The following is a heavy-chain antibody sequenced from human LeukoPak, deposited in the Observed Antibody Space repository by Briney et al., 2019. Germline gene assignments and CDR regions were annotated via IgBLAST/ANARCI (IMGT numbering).Heavy chain of an antibody. CDR2: VSSNGGRT. Sequence: PGGSLRLSCAASGLTFRSYGMHWVRQAPGKGLEYVSVVSSNGGRTYYANSVKGRFTISRDNSRNTLYLQMGSLRAEDMAVYYCATYYYDSGGFHFHHWGQGTLVTVSS. CDR3: ATYYYDSGGFHFHH. V-gene: IGHV3-64*01. J-gene: IGHJ1*01. D-gene: IGHD3-22*01. CDR1: GLTFRSYG.